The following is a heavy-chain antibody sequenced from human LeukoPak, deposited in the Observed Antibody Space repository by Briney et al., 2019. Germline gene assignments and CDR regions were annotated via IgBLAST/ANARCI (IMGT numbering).Heavy chain of an antibody. D-gene: IGHD6-13*01. J-gene: IGHJ4*02. CDR3: AKRGRSSWYFDY. CDR2: IHYSGTT. V-gene: IGHV4-59*01. Sequence: SETLSLTCTVSGGSISGYYWNWIRQPPGKVLEWIGYIHYSGTTNYNPSLKSRVTISVDTSKNQLSLKLSSVTAADTAVYFCAKRGRSSWYFDYWGQGTQVTVSS. CDR1: GGSISGYY.